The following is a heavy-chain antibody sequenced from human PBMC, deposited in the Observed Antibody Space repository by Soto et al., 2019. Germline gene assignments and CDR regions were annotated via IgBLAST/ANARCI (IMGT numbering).Heavy chain of an antibody. D-gene: IGHD3-10*01. Sequence: QVQLQESGPGLVKPSQTLSLTCTVSGGSISSGDYYWSWIRQPPGKGLEWIGYIYYSGSTSYNPSLKSRVTISVDTSKNQFSLKLSSVTAADTAVYYCARVGFGELLAHGMDVWGQGTTVTVSS. V-gene: IGHV4-30-4*01. CDR1: GGSISSGDYY. J-gene: IGHJ6*02. CDR3: ARVGFGELLAHGMDV. CDR2: IYYSGST.